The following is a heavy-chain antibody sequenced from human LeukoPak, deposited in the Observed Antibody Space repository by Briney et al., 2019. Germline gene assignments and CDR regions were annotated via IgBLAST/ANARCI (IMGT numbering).Heavy chain of an antibody. D-gene: IGHD3-9*01. V-gene: IGHV3-11*01. CDR2: ITNGGSTI. CDR1: GFTFSDYN. J-gene: IGHJ6*02. Sequence: GGSLRLSCAASGFTFSDYNMNWVRQAPGKGLEWVSYITNGGSTIHHADSVKGRFTISRDNAKKTLYLQMNSLRAEDTAVYYCARSIGLTGGGVDVWGQGTSVTVSS. CDR3: ARSIGLTGGGVDV.